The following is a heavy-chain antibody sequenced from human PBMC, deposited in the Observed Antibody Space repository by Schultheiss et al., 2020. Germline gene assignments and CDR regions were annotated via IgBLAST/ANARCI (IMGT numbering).Heavy chain of an antibody. Sequence: GGSLRLSCAASGFTFSSYSMNRVRQAPGKGLEWVSSISSSSSYIYYADSVKGRFTISRDNAKNSLYLQMNSLRAEDTAVYYCARGRGVGSGLGGWFDPWGQGTLVTVSS. CDR2: ISSSSSYI. J-gene: IGHJ5*02. CDR3: ARGRGVGSGLGGWFDP. V-gene: IGHV3-21*01. D-gene: IGHD3-10*01. CDR1: GFTFSSYS.